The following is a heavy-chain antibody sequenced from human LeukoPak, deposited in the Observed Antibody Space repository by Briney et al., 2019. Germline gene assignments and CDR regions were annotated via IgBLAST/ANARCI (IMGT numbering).Heavy chain of an antibody. CDR3: ARDCTSAKKNVLPAEAFDF. J-gene: IGHJ3*01. CDR2: IYYRGST. CDR1: GGSISSYY. Sequence: SETLSLTCTVSGGSISSYYWGWIRQPPGKGLEWIGSIYYRGSTYYNPSLRSRVTVSVDTSKNQFSLKLSSVTAADTAVYYCARDCTSAKKNVLPAEAFDFWGQGTMVTVSS. V-gene: IGHV4-39*07. D-gene: IGHD1-14*01.